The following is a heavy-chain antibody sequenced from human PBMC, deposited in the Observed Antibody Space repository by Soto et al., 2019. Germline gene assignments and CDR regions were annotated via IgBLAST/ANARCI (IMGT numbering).Heavy chain of an antibody. Sequence: ASVKVSCKASGYTFTGYYMHWVRQAHGQGLEWMGWINPNSGGTNYAQKFQGWVTMTRDTSISTAYMELSRLRSDDTAVYYCARDRRYCSGGSCYFNTDYYYYYGMDVWGQGTTVTVSS. V-gene: IGHV1-2*04. J-gene: IGHJ6*02. CDR3: ARDRRYCSGGSCYFNTDYYYYYGMDV. CDR1: GYTFTGYY. D-gene: IGHD2-15*01. CDR2: INPNSGGT.